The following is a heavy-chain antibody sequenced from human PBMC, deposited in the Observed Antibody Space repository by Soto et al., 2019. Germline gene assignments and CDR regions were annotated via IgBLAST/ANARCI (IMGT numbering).Heavy chain of an antibody. J-gene: IGHJ4*02. CDR1: GGSVSSGSYY. D-gene: IGHD6-19*01. Sequence: SETLSLTCTVSGGSVSSGSYYWSWIRQPPGKGLEWIGYMYNSGSTNYNPSLKSRVIISVDTSKNQFSLKLSSVTAADTAVYYCARVSSGWYYFDYWGQGTLVTV. CDR3: ARVSSGWYYFDY. V-gene: IGHV4-61*01. CDR2: MYNSGST.